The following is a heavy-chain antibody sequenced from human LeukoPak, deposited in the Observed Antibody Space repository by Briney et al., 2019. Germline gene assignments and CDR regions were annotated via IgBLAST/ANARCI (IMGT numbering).Heavy chain of an antibody. CDR2: ISPVDSDT. CDR3: ARRRYTFGGDIATTRGDYYFDY. V-gene: IGHV5-51*01. D-gene: IGHD3-16*02. CDR1: GYSFTSYW. J-gene: IGHJ4*02. Sequence: GESLKISCKGFGYSFTSYWIGWVRQMPGKGLEWMGIISPVDSDTRYSPSFQGQVTISADKSISTAYLQWSSLKASDTAMYYCARRRYTFGGDIATTRGDYYFDYWGQGTLVTVSS.